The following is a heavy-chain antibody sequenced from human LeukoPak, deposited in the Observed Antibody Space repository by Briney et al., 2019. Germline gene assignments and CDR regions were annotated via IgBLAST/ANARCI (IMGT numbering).Heavy chain of an antibody. CDR2: INHSGST. D-gene: IGHD2-2*01. V-gene: IGHV4-34*01. Sequence: SETLSLTCAVYGGSFSGYYWNWIRQPPGKGLEWIGEINHSGSTNYNSSLKSRVTISVDTSKNQFSLKLSSVTAADTAVYYCARKKMGYCSSTSCYLYDYWGQGTLVTVSS. CDR3: ARKKMGYCSSTSCYLYDY. CDR1: GGSFSGYY. J-gene: IGHJ4*02.